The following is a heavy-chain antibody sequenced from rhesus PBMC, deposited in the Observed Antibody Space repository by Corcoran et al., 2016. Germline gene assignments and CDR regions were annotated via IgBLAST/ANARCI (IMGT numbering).Heavy chain of an antibody. J-gene: IGHJ4*01. CDR3: ARAPNFGFDY. CDR2: ISSGGSN. CDR1: GGSFSGYW. V-gene: IGHV4S14*01. Sequence: QVQLQESGPGLVKPPETLSLTCAVSGGSFSGYWWGWIRQPPGKGLEWIGHISSGGSNYLNPSLKIRVTLSVDTSKNQVSLKLSSVTAADTAVYYCARAPNFGFDYWGQGVLVTVSS.